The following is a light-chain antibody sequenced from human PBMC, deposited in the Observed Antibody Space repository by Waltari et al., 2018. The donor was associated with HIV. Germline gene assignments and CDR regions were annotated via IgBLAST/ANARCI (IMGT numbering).Light chain of an antibody. V-gene: IGLV2-8*01. CDR2: DVS. Sequence: QSALTQPPSAPGSPGQSVTISCAGTSSDNGRYNYVPWYQHHPGKAPKLMISDVSRRPSGVPDRFSGSKSGNTASLTVSGLQADDEATYYCFSYAGNNFLLFGGGTKLTVL. CDR3: FSYAGNNFLL. CDR1: SSDNGRYNY. J-gene: IGLJ2*01.